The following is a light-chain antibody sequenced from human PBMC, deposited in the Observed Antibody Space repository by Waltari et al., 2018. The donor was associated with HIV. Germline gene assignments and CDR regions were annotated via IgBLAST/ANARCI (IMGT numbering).Light chain of an antibody. Sequence: EIVMTPSPATLSVSPGERATLSCRASQGIGTYLAWYQQKPGQTPRLLIYDASTRATDTPARFSGGGSGTEFTLTISSLQSEDFAMYFCQQFYNWPPWTFGQGTRVEI. J-gene: IGKJ1*01. V-gene: IGKV3-15*01. CDR2: DAS. CDR1: QGIGTY. CDR3: QQFYNWPPWT.